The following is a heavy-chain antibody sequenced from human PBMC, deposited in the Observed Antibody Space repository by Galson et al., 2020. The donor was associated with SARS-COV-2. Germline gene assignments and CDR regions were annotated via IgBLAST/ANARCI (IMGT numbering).Heavy chain of an antibody. J-gene: IGHJ5*02. D-gene: IGHD2-2*01. CDR1: GDSIPSNSAA. Sequence: SQTISLTCAISGDSIPSNSAAWNWIRQSPSRGLEWLGRTYYNSNWYTDYAVSVRSRITINPDTSKNQFSLHLNSVTPEDTAVYYCARGRHRTSWGWAWFDPWGQGILVTVSS. CDR3: ARGRHRTSWGWAWFDP. CDR2: TYYNSNWYT. V-gene: IGHV6-1*01.